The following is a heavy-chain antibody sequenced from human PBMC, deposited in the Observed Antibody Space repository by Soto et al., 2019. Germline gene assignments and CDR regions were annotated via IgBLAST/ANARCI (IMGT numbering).Heavy chain of an antibody. CDR3: ARFRYGDYVNRWFDP. D-gene: IGHD4-17*01. V-gene: IGHV4-30-2*01. CDR1: GGSISSGGYS. J-gene: IGHJ5*02. Sequence: ASETLSLTCAVSGGSISSGGYSWSWIRQPPGKGLEWIGYIYHSGSTYYNPSLKSRVTISVDRSKNQFSLKLSSVTAADTAVYYCARFRYGDYVNRWFDPWGQGTLVTVSS. CDR2: IYHSGST.